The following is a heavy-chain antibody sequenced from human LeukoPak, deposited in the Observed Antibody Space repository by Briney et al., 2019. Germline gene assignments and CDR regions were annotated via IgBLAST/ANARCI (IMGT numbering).Heavy chain of an antibody. CDR3: ARSLRRYSSSSNDY. CDR2: INPNSGGT. V-gene: IGHV1-2*02. D-gene: IGHD6-6*01. Sequence: ALVKVSCKASGYTFTGDYMHWGRQAPGQGLEWMGWINPNSGGTNYAQKFQGRVTMTRDTSISTAYMELSRLRSDDTAVYYCARSLRRYSSSSNDYWGQGTLVTVSS. CDR1: GYTFTGDY. J-gene: IGHJ4*02.